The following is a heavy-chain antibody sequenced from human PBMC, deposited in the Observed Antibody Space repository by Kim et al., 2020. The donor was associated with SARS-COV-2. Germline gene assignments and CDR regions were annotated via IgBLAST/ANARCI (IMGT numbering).Heavy chain of an antibody. Sequence: SVKVSCKASGGTFSSYAISWVRQAPGQGLEWMGGIIPIFGTANYAQKFQGRVTITADESTSTAYMELSSLRSEDTAVYYCARGALAAARNWFDPWGQGTLVTVSS. V-gene: IGHV1-69*13. D-gene: IGHD6-13*01. CDR2: IIPIFGTA. CDR1: GGTFSSYA. J-gene: IGHJ5*02. CDR3: ARGALAAARNWFDP.